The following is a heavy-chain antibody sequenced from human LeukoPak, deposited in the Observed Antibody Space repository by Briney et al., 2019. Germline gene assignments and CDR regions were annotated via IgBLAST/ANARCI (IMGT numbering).Heavy chain of an antibody. D-gene: IGHD4-23*01. CDR3: ARNGGNSDYDY. V-gene: IGHV4-4*02. J-gene: IGHJ4*02. CDR2: IYHSGAT. CDR1: GGSISSSSSIC. Sequence: SETLSLTCAVSGGSISSSSSICWTWVRQPLGKGLEWIGEIYHSGATNYNPSLKSRVTMLLDKSKNQFSLKLNSVTAADTAVYYCARNGGNSDYDYWGQGTLVTVS.